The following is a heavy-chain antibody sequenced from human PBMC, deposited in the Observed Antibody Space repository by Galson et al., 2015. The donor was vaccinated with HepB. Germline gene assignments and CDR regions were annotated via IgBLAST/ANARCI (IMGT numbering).Heavy chain of an antibody. CDR1: GGSISSSSYY. CDR2: IYYLGSS. D-gene: IGHD4-17*01. Sequence: ETLSLTCTVSGGSISSSSYYWGWIRQPPGKGLEWIGSIYYLGSSYYNPSLRSRVTLSVDTSKNQFSLILNSVTAADTAVYYCAGDYGDYKDHYYYYGLDVWGQGTTVTVSS. V-gene: IGHV4-39*02. J-gene: IGHJ6*02. CDR3: AGDYGDYKDHYYYYGLDV.